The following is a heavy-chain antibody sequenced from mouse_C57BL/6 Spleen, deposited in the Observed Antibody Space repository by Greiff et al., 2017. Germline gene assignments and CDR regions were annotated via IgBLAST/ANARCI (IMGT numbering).Heavy chain of an antibody. V-gene: IGHV1-15*01. CDR1: GYTFTDYE. Sequence: QVQLKESGAELVRPGASVTLSCKASGYTFTDYEMHWVKQTPVHGLEWIGAIDPETGGTAYNQKFKGKAILTADKSSSTAYMELRSLTSEDSAVYYCTRRPEGYWGQGTTLTVSS. J-gene: IGHJ2*01. CDR3: TRRPEGY. CDR2: IDPETGGT.